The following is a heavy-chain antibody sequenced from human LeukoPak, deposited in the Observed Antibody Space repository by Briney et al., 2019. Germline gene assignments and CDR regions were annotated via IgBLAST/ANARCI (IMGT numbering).Heavy chain of an antibody. CDR3: ARVYSSSSSWYGDFDY. CDR2: ISSSSSTI. J-gene: IGHJ4*02. CDR1: GFTFSSYS. Sequence: GGSLRLSCAASGFTFSSYSMNWVRQAPGKGLEWVSYISSSSSTIYYADSVKGRFTISRDNAKNSLYLQMNSLRAEDTAVYYCARVYSSSSSWYGDFDYWGQGTLVTVSS. D-gene: IGHD6-13*01. V-gene: IGHV3-48*01.